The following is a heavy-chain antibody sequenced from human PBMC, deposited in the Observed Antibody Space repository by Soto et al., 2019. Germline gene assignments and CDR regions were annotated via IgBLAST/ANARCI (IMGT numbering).Heavy chain of an antibody. V-gene: IGHV1-69*06. CDR3: ARPRVYYAVWSGYPPFDY. Sequence: QVQLVQSGAEVKKPGSSVKVSCKASGDTFSNYAINWMRQAPGQGLEWMGGITPDFGTANYAQKFQGRVTITADKSTSTAYMELSSVKSEDTAVYYCARPRVYYAVWSGYPPFDYWGQGTLVTVSS. J-gene: IGHJ4*02. CDR2: ITPDFGTA. CDR1: GDTFSNYA. D-gene: IGHD3-3*01.